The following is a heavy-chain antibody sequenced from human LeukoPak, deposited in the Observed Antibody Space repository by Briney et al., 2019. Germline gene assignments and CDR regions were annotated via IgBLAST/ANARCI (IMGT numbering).Heavy chain of an antibody. CDR1: GGSFSGYY. J-gene: IGHJ6*02. Sequence: PSETLSLTCAVYGGSFSGYYWSWIRQPPGKGLEWIGEINHSGSTNYNPSLKSRVTISVDTSKNQFSLKLSSVTAADTAVYYCARWWYSSQYYYYYYGMDVWGQGTTVTVSS. V-gene: IGHV4-34*01. CDR2: INHSGST. D-gene: IGHD6-13*01. CDR3: ARWWYSSQYYYYYYGMDV.